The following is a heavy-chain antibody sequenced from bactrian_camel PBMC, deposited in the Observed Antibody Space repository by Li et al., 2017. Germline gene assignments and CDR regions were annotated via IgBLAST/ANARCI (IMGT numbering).Heavy chain of an antibody. J-gene: IGHJ6*01. Sequence: EVQLVESGGGSVQTGGSLRLSCVASGLAGCRYDLTWFRKAPGKEREFVSSIDSGDRTVYADSVKGRFTISRENGKRTHYLIMNGLKPDDTAKYYCAADGYRAGNCVGVPDPADSRYWGQGTQVTVS. CDR3: AADGYRAGNCVGVPDPADSRY. CDR2: IDSGDRT. CDR1: GLAGCRYD. D-gene: IGHD1*01. V-gene: IGHV3S67*01.